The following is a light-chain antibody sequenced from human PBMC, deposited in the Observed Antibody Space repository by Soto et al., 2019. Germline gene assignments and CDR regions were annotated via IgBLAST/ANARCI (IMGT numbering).Light chain of an antibody. CDR3: QQLHDYPIT. CDR2: AAS. V-gene: IGKV1-9*01. CDR1: QGIDSS. J-gene: IGKJ5*01. Sequence: ILLTQSPSSLSASVGDRVTITCRASQGIDSSFAWYQQKPGKAPKLLIYAASSLQSGVPSRFSGSGSGTDFTLTIRSLQPEDFETYYCQQLHDYPITFGQGTRLEIK.